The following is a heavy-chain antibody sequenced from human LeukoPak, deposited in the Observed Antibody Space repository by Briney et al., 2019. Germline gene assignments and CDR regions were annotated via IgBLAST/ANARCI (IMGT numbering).Heavy chain of an antibody. V-gene: IGHV4-39*01. J-gene: IGHJ4*02. D-gene: IGHD5-12*01. CDR3: WAIVTTIKLDF. CDR1: GGSISSRSYS. CDR2: VSHSGSI. Sequence: PSETLSLTCTVSGGSISSRSYSWGWIRQPPGKGLEWIGSVSHSGSINYDPSLKNRVTISVDTSKNQFSLKLSSVTAADTAVYYCWAIVTTIKLDFWGQGTLVTVSS.